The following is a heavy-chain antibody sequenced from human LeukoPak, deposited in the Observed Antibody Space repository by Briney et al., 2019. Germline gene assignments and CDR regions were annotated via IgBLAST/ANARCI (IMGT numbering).Heavy chain of an antibody. CDR2: IYSGGST. CDR3: AQDRGAWFGEPYPPSY. J-gene: IGHJ4*02. V-gene: IGHV3-66*01. D-gene: IGHD3-10*01. Sequence: GGSLRLSCAASGFTVSSNYMSWVRQAPGKGLEWVSVIYSGGSTYYADSVKGRFTISSDNSKNTLYLQMNSLRAEDTAVYYCAQDRGAWFGEPYPPSYWGQGTLVTVSS. CDR1: GFTVSSNY.